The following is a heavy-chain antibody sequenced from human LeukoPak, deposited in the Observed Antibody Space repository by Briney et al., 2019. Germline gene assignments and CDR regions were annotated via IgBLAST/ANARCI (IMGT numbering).Heavy chain of an antibody. CDR3: ARVWGGTYSSSWFWFDP. CDR1: GGSISSSSYY. J-gene: IGHJ5*02. Sequence: KPSETLSLTCTVSGGSISSSSYYWGWIRQPPGKGLEWIGSIYYSGSTYYNPSLKSRVTISVDTSKNQFSLKLSSVTAADTAVYYCARVWGGTYSSSWFWFDPWGQGTLVTVSS. D-gene: IGHD6-13*01. V-gene: IGHV4-39*07. CDR2: IYYSGST.